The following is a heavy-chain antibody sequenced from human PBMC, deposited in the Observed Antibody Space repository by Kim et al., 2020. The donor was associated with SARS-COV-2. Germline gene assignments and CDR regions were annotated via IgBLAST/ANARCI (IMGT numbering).Heavy chain of an antibody. V-gene: IGHV3-23*01. CDR2: ISISGSST. D-gene: IGHD6-19*01. CDR3: AKVTGGPVAGLWYYFDY. Sequence: GGSLRLSCEVSEFTFSSYAMSWVRQAPGKGLEWVSSISISGSSTDYADSVKGRFTISRDNSRHTLYLQMNSLRAEDTAVYFCAKVTGGPVAGLWYYFDYWGQGTLDTVSS. J-gene: IGHJ4*02. CDR1: EFTFSSYA.